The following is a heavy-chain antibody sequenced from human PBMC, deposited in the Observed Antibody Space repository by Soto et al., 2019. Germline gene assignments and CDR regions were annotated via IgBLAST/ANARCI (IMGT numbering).Heavy chain of an antibody. CDR3: ARDLRHGMDV. CDR1: GYSISSGYY. V-gene: IGHV4-38-2*02. J-gene: IGHJ6*02. Sequence: SETLSLTCAVSGYSISSGYYWGWIRQPPGKGLEWIGSIYDSGSTYYNPSLKSRVTISVDTSKNQFSLKLSSVTAADTAVYYCARDLRHGMDVWGQGTTVTVSS. CDR2: IYDSGST.